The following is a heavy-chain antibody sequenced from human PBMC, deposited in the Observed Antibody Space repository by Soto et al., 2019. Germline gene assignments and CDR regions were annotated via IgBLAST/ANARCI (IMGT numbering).Heavy chain of an antibody. CDR3: AIKDITRGYSYGYWGY. CDR1: GYTFTSYD. V-gene: IGHV1-8*01. J-gene: IGHJ4*02. D-gene: IGHD5-18*01. CDR2: MNPNSGNT. Sequence: ASVKVSCKASGYTFTSYDINWVRQATGQGLEWMGWMNPNSGNTGYAQKFQGRVTMTRNTSISTAYMELSSLRSEDTAVYYCAIKDITRGYSYGYWGYWGQGTLVTVSS.